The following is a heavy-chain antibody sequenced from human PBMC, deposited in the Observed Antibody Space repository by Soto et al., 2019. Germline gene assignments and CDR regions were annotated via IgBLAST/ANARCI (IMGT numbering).Heavy chain of an antibody. V-gene: IGHV4-34*01. CDR1: GDSLRGQS. CDR2: LDQSGGT. D-gene: IGHD6-19*01. J-gene: IGHJ6*02. CDR3: AREDRYGWSGESLDV. Sequence: SETLSLTCAVVGDSLRGQSWNWIRQSPGKGLEWIGELDQSGGTNYNPSLKSRAIISDDTSKNQFSLTLTSVTAADTAVYYCAREDRYGWSGESLDVWGQGTTVTVSS.